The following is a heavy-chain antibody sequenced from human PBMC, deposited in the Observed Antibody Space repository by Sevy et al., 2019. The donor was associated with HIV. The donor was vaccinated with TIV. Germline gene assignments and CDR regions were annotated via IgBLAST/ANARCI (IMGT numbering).Heavy chain of an antibody. CDR1: GYSISSGYY. Sequence: SETLSLTCTVSGYSISSGYYWGWIRQPPGKGLEWIGSIYHSGSTHYHGGTTYYNPSLKSRVTISVDTSKNQFSLKVTSMTAADTAIYYCARASDQYTSNWRIVYYFDYWGQGTLVTVSS. V-gene: IGHV4-38-2*02. J-gene: IGHJ4*02. D-gene: IGHD6-13*01. CDR2: IYHSGSTHYHGGTT. CDR3: ARASDQYTSNWRIVYYFDY.